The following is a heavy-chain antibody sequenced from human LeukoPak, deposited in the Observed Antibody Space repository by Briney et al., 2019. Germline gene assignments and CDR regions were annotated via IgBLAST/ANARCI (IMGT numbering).Heavy chain of an antibody. CDR1: GGSISSGDYY. CDR2: IYHSGST. V-gene: IGHV4-30-4*01. D-gene: IGHD2-15*01. CDR3: ARDGRSSYCSGGSCPHWFDP. Sequence: SETLSLTCTVSGGSISSGDYYWSWIRQPPGKGLEWIGYIYHSGSTYYNPSLKSRVTISVDTSKNQFSLKLSSVTAADTAVYYCARDGRSSYCSGGSCPHWFDPWGQGTLVTVSS. J-gene: IGHJ5*02.